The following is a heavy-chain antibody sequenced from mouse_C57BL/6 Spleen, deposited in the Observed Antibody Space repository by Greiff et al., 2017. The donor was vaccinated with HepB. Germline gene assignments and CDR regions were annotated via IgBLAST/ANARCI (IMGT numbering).Heavy chain of an antibody. V-gene: IGHV14-3*01. J-gene: IGHJ2*01. CDR1: GFNFKNTY. CDR3: ARGGNYYFDY. CDR2: IDPANGNT. D-gene: IGHD2-1*01. Sequence: EVQLQQSVAELVRPGASVKLSCTASGFNFKNTYMHWVKQRPEQGLEWIGRIDPANGNTKYAPKFQGKATITADTSSNTAYLQLSSLTSEDTAIYYCARGGNYYFDYWGQGTTLTVSS.